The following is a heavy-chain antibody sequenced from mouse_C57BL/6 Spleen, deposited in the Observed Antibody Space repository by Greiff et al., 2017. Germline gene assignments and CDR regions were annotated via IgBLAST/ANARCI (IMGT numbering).Heavy chain of an antibody. CDR2: IDPSDSYT. CDR3: ARKGYYGSSWDFDY. V-gene: IGHV1-69*01. J-gene: IGHJ2*01. D-gene: IGHD1-1*01. CDR1: GYTFTSYW. Sequence: QVQLQQPGAELVMPGASVKLSCKASGYTFTSYWMHWVKQRPGQGLEWIGEIDPSDSYTNYNQKFKGKSTLTVDKSSSTAYMQLSSLTSEDSAVYYCARKGYYGSSWDFDYWGQGTTLTVSS.